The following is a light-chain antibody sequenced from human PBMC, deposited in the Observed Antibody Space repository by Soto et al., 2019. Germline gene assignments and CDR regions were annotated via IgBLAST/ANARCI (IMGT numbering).Light chain of an antibody. CDR3: SSYGDSNNLV. V-gene: IGLV2-8*01. CDR1: SSDVGHYDY. J-gene: IGLJ2*01. Sequence: QSALTQPPSASGSPGQSVTISCTGTSSDVGHYDYVSWYQQHPGKAPKLMIYEVSKRPSGVPDRFSGSKFGYTASLTVSGLQAEDEADYYCSSYGDSNNLVFGGGTKLTVL. CDR2: EVS.